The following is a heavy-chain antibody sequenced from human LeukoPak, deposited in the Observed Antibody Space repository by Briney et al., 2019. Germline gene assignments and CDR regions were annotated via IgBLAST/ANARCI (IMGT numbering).Heavy chain of an antibody. J-gene: IGHJ4*01. Sequence: SETLSLTCTVSGGSIRSSSYHWGWVSQPPGKGLEWIGNIHYTGITSYNPSLKSRVTISVDTSKNQFSLKLSSVSAADTTVFYCARLTGRDSSDWPYFHYWGQGALVTVSS. CDR2: IHYTGIT. V-gene: IGHV4-39*01. CDR1: GGSIRSSSYH. D-gene: IGHD6-25*01. CDR3: ARLTGRDSSDWPYFHY.